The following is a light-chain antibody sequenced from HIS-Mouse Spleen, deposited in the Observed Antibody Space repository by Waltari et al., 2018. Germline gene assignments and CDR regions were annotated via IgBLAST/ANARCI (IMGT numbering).Light chain of an antibody. CDR3: SSYTSSSTYV. J-gene: IGLJ1*01. V-gene: IGLV2-14*03. CDR2: DVS. CDR1: SSDVGGYNY. Sequence: QSALTQPASVSGSPGQSITISCTGTSSDVGGYNYVSWYQQHPGKAPKPMIYDVSNRPSGVSNRFSGSKPGNTASLTISGLQAEDEADYYCSSYTSSSTYVFGTGTKVTVL.